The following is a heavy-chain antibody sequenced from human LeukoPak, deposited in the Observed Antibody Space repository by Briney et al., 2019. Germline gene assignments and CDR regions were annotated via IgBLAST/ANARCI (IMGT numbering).Heavy chain of an antibody. J-gene: IGHJ3*02. V-gene: IGHV3-23*01. CDR2: ISGSGGST. Sequence: GGSLRLSCAASGFTFSSYAMSWVRQAPGKGPEWVSAISGSGGSTYYADSVKGRFTISRDNSKNTLYLQMNSLRAEDTAVYYCAKVFYPHDTTDAFDIWGQGTMVTVSS. CDR3: AKVFYPHDTTDAFDI. D-gene: IGHD3-9*01. CDR1: GFTFSSYA.